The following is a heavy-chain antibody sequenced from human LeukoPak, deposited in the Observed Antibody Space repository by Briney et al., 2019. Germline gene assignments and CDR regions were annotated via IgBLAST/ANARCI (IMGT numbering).Heavy chain of an antibody. CDR1: GFTFSSYS. J-gene: IGHJ4*02. CDR2: ISSSSSYI. Sequence: GGSLRLSCAASGFTFSSYSMNWVRQAPGKGLEWVSSISSSSSYIYYADSVKGRFTISRGNAKNSLYLQMNSLRAEDTAVYYCASVIAGSWYQGFDYWGQGTLVTVSS. D-gene: IGHD2-15*01. CDR3: ASVIAGSWYQGFDY. V-gene: IGHV3-21*01.